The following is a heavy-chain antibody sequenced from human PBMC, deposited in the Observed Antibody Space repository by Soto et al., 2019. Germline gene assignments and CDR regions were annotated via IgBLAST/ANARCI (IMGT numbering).Heavy chain of an antibody. D-gene: IGHD2-15*01. J-gene: IGHJ4*02. CDR1: GGSISSYY. CDR3: ARRWGRNFDY. V-gene: IGHV4-59*08. Sequence: QVQLQESGPGLVKPSETLSLTCTVSGGSISSYYWSWIRQPPGKGLEWIGYIDYSGSTNYNPSLKSLVTISVDTSKNQFSLKLSSVTAADTSVYYCARRWGRNFDYWGQGTLVTVSS. CDR2: IDYSGST.